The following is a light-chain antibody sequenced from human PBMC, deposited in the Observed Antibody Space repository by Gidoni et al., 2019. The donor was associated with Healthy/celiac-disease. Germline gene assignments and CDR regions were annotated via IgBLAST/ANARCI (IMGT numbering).Light chain of an antibody. CDR3: QQYNSTHIT. Sequence: IVITQSPDLLAWSLGERATINCKSSQSVLYSSNNKNYLAWYQQKPGQPPKLLIYWASTRESGVPDRFSGRGSGKDFTLTSSSLQAEDVAVYYCQQYNSTHITFGQGTRLEIK. V-gene: IGKV4-1*01. CDR1: QSVLYSSNNKNY. J-gene: IGKJ5*01. CDR2: WAS.